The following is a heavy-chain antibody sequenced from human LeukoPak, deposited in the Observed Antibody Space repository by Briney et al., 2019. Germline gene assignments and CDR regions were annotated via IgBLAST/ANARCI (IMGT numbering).Heavy chain of an antibody. Sequence: ASLKVSCKGSGYSFRSYGINWVLRAPGHGLEWMGWISGYNGNTNYAQMVQGRVTMTKDTSTSTAYMELRSLRSDDTAMYYCARDVGDIVTIPAAITVPWGQGTLVTVSS. V-gene: IGHV1-18*01. J-gene: IGHJ5*02. CDR2: ISGYNGNT. D-gene: IGHD2-2*01. CDR1: GYSFRSYG. CDR3: ARDVGDIVTIPAAITVP.